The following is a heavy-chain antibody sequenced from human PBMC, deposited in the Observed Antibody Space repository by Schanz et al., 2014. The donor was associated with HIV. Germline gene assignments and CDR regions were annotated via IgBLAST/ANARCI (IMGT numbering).Heavy chain of an antibody. CDR3: ARARAKIEGRPVGNWFDP. D-gene: IGHD6-6*01. CDR2: ISYDGSNK. J-gene: IGHJ5*02. V-gene: IGHV3-30*03. Sequence: QVQLVESGGGVVQPGRSLRLSCAASGFTFITYGMHWVRQAPGKGLEWVAGISYDGSNKYYADSVKGRFTISRDSFNNTLYLHMSSLRAEDTAVYFCARARAKIEGRPVGNWFDPWGQGTLVTVSS. CDR1: GFTFITYG.